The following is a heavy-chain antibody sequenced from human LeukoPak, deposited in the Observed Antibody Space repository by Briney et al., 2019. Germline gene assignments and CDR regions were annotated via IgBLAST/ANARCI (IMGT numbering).Heavy chain of an antibody. V-gene: IGHV3-30*04. Sequence: PGGSLRLSCAASGFTFSSYAMHWVRQAPGKGLEWVAVISYDGSNKYYADSVKGRFTISRDNAKNSLYLQMNSLRAEDTAVYYCAPSGSYGDRGDWGQGTLVTVSS. J-gene: IGHJ4*02. D-gene: IGHD1-26*01. CDR2: ISYDGSNK. CDR3: APSGSYGDRGD. CDR1: GFTFSSYA.